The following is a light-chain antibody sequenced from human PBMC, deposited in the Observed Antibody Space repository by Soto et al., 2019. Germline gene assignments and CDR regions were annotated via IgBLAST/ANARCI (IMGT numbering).Light chain of an antibody. Sequence: DIQMTQSPSTLSASVGDRVTITCRASQSISHWLAWYQQKPGKAPTLLIFQASSLESGVPSRFSGSGSGTEFTLTISSLQPDDFATYSCQHYYDFPWTFGQGTTVEI. CDR1: QSISHW. V-gene: IGKV1-5*03. CDR2: QAS. J-gene: IGKJ1*01. CDR3: QHYYDFPWT.